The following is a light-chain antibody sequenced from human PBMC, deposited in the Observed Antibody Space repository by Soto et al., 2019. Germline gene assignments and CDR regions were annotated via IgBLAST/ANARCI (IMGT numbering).Light chain of an antibody. CDR3: QQYNSYPS. CDR1: QSISSW. Sequence: DIKMTQSPSTLSASVGDRVTITCRASQSISSWLAWYQQKPGKAPKLLIYKASSLEGGVPSRFSGSGSGTEFTLTISSLQPDDFATYYCQQYNSYPSFGGGTKVEIK. V-gene: IGKV1-5*03. J-gene: IGKJ4*02. CDR2: KAS.